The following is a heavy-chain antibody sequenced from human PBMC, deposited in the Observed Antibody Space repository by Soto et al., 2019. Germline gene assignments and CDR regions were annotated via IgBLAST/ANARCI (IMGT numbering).Heavy chain of an antibody. CDR3: AALLGYCSSTSCPHMDV. V-gene: IGHV1-58*02. Sequence: QMQLVQSGPEVKKPGTSVKVSCKASGFTFTSSAMQWVRQARGQRLEWIGWIVVGSGNTNYAQKFQERVTITRDMSTSKAYMELSSLRSEDTAVYYCAALLGYCSSTSCPHMDVWGQGTTVTVSS. J-gene: IGHJ6*02. D-gene: IGHD2-2*01. CDR2: IVVGSGNT. CDR1: GFTFTSSA.